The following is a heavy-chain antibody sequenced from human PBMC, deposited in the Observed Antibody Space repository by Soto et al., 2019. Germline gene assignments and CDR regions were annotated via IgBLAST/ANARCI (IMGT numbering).Heavy chain of an antibody. V-gene: IGHV4-59*01. D-gene: IGHD5-12*01. CDR1: DSISTYY. CDR2: IYYLGRT. CDR3: ARVRAIRLYYFDY. J-gene: IGHJ4*02. Sequence: PSETLSLTCTVDSISTYYWNWIRQTPGKGLEWIGYIYYLGRTNYNRSLKSRVTISIDMSKNQFSLRLNSVTAADTAVYYCARVRAIRLYYFDYWGQGTLVTVS.